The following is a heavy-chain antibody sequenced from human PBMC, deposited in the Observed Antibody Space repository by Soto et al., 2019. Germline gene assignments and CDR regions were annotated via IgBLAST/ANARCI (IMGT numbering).Heavy chain of an antibody. CDR2: ISNSGSTK. Sequence: EVRLEESGGTLVQPGGSLRLSCVGSGFTLSSFEVTWVRQAPGKGLEWLSYISNSGSTKHYADSVKGRFIVSRDNAKNLVHLQLNSLSAEDTGIYYCARVRLGDSLDCWGQGTLVTVSS. CDR1: GFTLSSFE. J-gene: IGHJ4*02. CDR3: ARVRLGDSLDC. V-gene: IGHV3-48*03. D-gene: IGHD3-10*01.